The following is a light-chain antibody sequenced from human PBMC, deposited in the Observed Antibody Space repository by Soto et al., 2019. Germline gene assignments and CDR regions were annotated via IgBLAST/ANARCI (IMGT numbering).Light chain of an antibody. CDR3: QQYNSYWT. CDR1: QSISSW. V-gene: IGKV1-5*01. CDR2: DAS. Sequence: DIQMPQSPSTLSASVGDRVTITCRASQSISSWLAWYQQKPGKAPKLLIYDASSLESGVPSRFSGSGSGTEFTLTICRLQPDDFATYYCQQYNSYWTFGQGTKVDI. J-gene: IGKJ1*01.